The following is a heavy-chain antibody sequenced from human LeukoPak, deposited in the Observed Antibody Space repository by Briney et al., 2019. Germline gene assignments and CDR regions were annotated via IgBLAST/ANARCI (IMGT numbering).Heavy chain of an antibody. CDR3: ARDFQLLWFGEYYFDY. Sequence: GSLGLSXAASGFTFSSYWMSWVRQAPGKGLEGGANIKQDGSEKYYVDSVKGRFTISRDNAKNSLYLQMNSLRAEDTAVYYCARDFQLLWFGEYYFDYWGQGTLVTVSS. V-gene: IGHV3-7*01. CDR1: GFTFSSYW. J-gene: IGHJ4*02. CDR2: IKQDGSEK. D-gene: IGHD3-10*01.